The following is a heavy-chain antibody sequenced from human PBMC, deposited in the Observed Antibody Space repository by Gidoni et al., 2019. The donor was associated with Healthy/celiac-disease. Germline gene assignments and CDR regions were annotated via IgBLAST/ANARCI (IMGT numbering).Heavy chain of an antibody. J-gene: IGHJ4*02. Sequence: EVQLVESGGGLVQPGRSLRLSCAVPGFTFDDYAMHWVRQAPGKGLEWVSGISWNSGSIGYADSVKGRFTISRDNAKNSLYLQMNSLRAEDTALYYCAKAKDIVVVVAAPLDYWGQGTLVTVSS. CDR1: GFTFDDYA. CDR2: ISWNSGSI. D-gene: IGHD2-15*01. V-gene: IGHV3-9*01. CDR3: AKAKDIVVVVAAPLDY.